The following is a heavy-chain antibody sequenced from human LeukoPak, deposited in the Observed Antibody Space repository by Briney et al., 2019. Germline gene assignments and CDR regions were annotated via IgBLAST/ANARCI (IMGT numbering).Heavy chain of an antibody. Sequence: GGSLRLSCAASGFTFSSYWMSWVRQAPGKGLEWVANIKQDGSEKYYVDSVKGRFTISRDNAQNSLYLQMTSLRAEDTAVYYCARETSDSSGWYPAYYMDVWGKGTTVTISS. D-gene: IGHD6-19*01. V-gene: IGHV3-7*01. CDR3: ARETSDSSGWYPAYYMDV. J-gene: IGHJ6*03. CDR2: IKQDGSEK. CDR1: GFTFSSYW.